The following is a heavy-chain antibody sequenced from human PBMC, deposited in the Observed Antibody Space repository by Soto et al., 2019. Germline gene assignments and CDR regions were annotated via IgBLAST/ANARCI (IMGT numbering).Heavy chain of an antibody. D-gene: IGHD6-13*01. Sequence: GESLKISCKGSGYSFTSYWIGWVRQMPGKGLEWMGIIYPGDSDTRYSPSFQGQVTISADKSISPAYLQWSSLKASDTAMYYCARTSAAGKYYYGMDVWGQWTTVTVSS. CDR3: ARTSAAGKYYYGMDV. CDR2: IYPGDSDT. V-gene: IGHV5-51*01. CDR1: GYSFTSYW. J-gene: IGHJ6*02.